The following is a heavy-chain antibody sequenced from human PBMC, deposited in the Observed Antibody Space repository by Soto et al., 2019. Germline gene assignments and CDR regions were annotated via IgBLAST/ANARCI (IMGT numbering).Heavy chain of an antibody. Sequence: QVQLQESGPGLVKPSGTLSLTCAVSGGSISSSNWWSWVRQPPGKGLEWIGEIYHSGSTNYNPSLKDRVPQSVDKSKTQFSRKLSSVTAADTAVYYRVRVRGGYYCAMDVCGHGTTVTVSS. V-gene: IGHV4-4*02. CDR2: IYHSGST. CDR3: VRVRGGYYCAMDV. CDR1: GGSISSSNW. J-gene: IGHJ6*02. D-gene: IGHD3-10*02.